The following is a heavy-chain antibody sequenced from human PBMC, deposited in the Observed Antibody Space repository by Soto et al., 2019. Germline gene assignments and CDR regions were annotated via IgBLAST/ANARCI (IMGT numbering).Heavy chain of an antibody. CDR1: GGSVSNSNYY. D-gene: IGHD2-8*01. CDR3: VSQRTSVLTQAYFDY. J-gene: IGHJ4*02. CDR2: VYYRGRS. V-gene: IGHV4-39*01. Sequence: QLQSQESGPGLVKPSETLSLTCTVSGGSVSNSNYYWGWIRQSPGKGLEWIGSVYYRGRSYPKSSVKSRVTISVDTSKNQFSLNLNSVTASDTAVYFCVSQRTSVLTQAYFDYWGPGALVTVSS.